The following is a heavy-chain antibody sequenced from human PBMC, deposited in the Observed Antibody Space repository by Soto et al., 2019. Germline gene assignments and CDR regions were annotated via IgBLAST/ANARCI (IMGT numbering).Heavy chain of an antibody. Sequence: SQTLSLTCAISGDSVSSNSAAWNWIRQSPSRDLEWLGRTYYRSKWYNDYAVSVKSRITINPDTSKNQFSLQLNSVTPEDTAVYYCARENSPFAMIVNYDSYGMDVWGQGTTVPVSS. CDR3: ARENSPFAMIVNYDSYGMDV. CDR1: GDSVSSNSAA. J-gene: IGHJ6*02. CDR2: TYYRSKWYN. D-gene: IGHD3-22*01. V-gene: IGHV6-1*01.